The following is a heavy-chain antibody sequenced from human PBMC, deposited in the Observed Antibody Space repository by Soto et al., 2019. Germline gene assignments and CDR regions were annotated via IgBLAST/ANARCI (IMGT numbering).Heavy chain of an antibody. CDR2: IYYSGST. V-gene: IGHV4-59*08. J-gene: IGHJ4*02. CDR3: ARQYGGSYADY. D-gene: IGHD1-26*01. CDR1: GGSISSYY. Sequence: PLETLSLTCTVSGGSISSYYWSWIRQPPGKGLEWIGYIYYSGSTNYNPSLKSRVTISVDTSKNQFSLKLSSVTAADTAVYYCARQYGGSYADYWGQGTLVTVSS.